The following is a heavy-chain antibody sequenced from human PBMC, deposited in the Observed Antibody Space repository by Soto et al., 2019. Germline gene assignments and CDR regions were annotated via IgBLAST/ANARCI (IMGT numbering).Heavy chain of an antibody. CDR1: GGSISSSSYY. V-gene: IGHV4-39*01. CDR3: ASWSIAARPSFDY. Sequence: SETLSLTCTVSGGSISSSSYYWGWIRQPPGKGLEWIGSIYYSGSTYYNPSLKSRVTISVDTSKNQFPLKLSSVTAADTAVYYCASWSIAARPSFDYWGQGTLVTVSS. J-gene: IGHJ4*02. D-gene: IGHD6-6*01. CDR2: IYYSGST.